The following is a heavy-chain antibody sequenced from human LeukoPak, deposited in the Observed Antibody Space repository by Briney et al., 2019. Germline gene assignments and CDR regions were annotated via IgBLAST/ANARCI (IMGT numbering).Heavy chain of an antibody. CDR3: TRLAAAGTDY. D-gene: IGHD6-13*01. CDR2: IRSKANSYAT. J-gene: IGHJ4*02. V-gene: IGHV3-73*01. CDR1: GFTFSGSA. Sequence: PGGSLRLSCAASGFTFSGSAMHWVRQASGKGLEWVGRIRSKANSYATAYAASVKGRFTIPRDDSKNTAYLQMNSLKTEDTAVYYCTRLAAAGTDYWGQGTLVTVSS.